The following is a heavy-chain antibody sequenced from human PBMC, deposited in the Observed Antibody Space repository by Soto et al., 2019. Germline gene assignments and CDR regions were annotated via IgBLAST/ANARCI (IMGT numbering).Heavy chain of an antibody. V-gene: IGHV1-2*02. CDR3: ASEPLGAVAVRS. CDR2: INPNSGGT. Sequence: ASVKVSCKASGYTFTGYYMHWVRQAPGQGLEWMGWINPNSGGTNYAQKFKGRVTMTRDTSISTAYMELSRLRSDDTAVYYCASEPLGAVAVRSWGQGTLVTVSS. CDR1: GYTFTGYY. D-gene: IGHD6-19*01. J-gene: IGHJ5*02.